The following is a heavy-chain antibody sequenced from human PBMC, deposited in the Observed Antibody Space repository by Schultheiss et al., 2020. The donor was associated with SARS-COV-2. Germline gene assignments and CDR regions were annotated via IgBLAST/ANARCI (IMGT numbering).Heavy chain of an antibody. J-gene: IGHJ5*02. CDR3: ARSSVQTIAARRPSGSRWFDP. V-gene: IGHV4-4*07. CDR2: IYTTGST. CDR1: GGYS. Sequence: SETLSLTCTVSGGYSWSWIRQPAGKGLEWIGRIYTTGSTNYNPSLKSRVTMSVDTSKNQFSLKLSSVTAADTAVYYCARSSVQTIAARRPSGSRWFDPWGQGTLVTVSS. D-gene: IGHD6-6*01.